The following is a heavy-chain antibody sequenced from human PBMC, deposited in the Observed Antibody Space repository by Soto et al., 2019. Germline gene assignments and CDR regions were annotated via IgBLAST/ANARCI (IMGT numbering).Heavy chain of an antibody. CDR2: ISGSGGST. D-gene: IGHD2-2*01. Sequence: PGGSLRLSCAASGFTFSSYAMSWVRQAPGKGLEWVSAISGSGGSTYYADSVKGRFTISRDNSKNTLYLQMNSLRAEDTAVYYCAKRIVVVPAALYPFDYWGQGTLVTVSS. J-gene: IGHJ4*02. CDR1: GFTFSSYA. CDR3: AKRIVVVPAALYPFDY. V-gene: IGHV3-23*01.